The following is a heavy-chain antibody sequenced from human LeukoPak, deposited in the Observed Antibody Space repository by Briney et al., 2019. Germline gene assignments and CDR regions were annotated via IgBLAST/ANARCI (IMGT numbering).Heavy chain of an antibody. Sequence: PGGSLRLSCAASGFTFSDYGVHWVRQAPGKGLEWVAFIRYDGSNENYADSVKGRFTISRDNSKNTLYLQMNSLRAEDTAVYYCAKSVPAIRGEIDYWGQGTLVTVSS. CDR3: AKSVPAIRGEIDY. D-gene: IGHD3-10*01. CDR1: GFTFSDYG. J-gene: IGHJ4*02. CDR2: IRYDGSNE. V-gene: IGHV3-30*02.